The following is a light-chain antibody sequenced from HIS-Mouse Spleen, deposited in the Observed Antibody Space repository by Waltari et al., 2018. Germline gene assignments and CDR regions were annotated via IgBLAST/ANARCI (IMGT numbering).Light chain of an antibody. V-gene: IGLV2-23*01. CDR2: EGS. CDR3: CSYAGSSTNWV. J-gene: IGLJ3*02. CDR1: SSDVGRYNL. Sequence: QSALTQPASVSGSPGQSITISCTGTSSDVGRYNLVSWYHQPPGQAPKLMIYEGSKRPSGVSNRFSGSKSGNTASLTISGLQAEDEADYYCCSYAGSSTNWVFGGGTKLTVL.